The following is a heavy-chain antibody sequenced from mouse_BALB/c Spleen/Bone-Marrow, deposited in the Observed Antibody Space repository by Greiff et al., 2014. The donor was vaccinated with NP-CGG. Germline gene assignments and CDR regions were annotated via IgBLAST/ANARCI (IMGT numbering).Heavy chain of an antibody. CDR3: ARSGYYGSNYAMDY. J-gene: IGHJ4*01. D-gene: IGHD1-1*01. CDR1: GYAFTNYL. CDR2: INPGSGGT. Sequence: VQLQESSGAELVRPGTSVKVSCKASGYAFTNYLIGWVKQRPGQGLEWIGVINPGSGGTNYNEKFKGKATLTADKSSSTAYMQLSSLTSDDSAVYFCARSGYYGSNYAMDYWGQGTSVTVSS. V-gene: IGHV1-54*01.